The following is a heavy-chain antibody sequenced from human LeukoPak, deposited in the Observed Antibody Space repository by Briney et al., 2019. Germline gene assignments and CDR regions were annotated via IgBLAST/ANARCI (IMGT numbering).Heavy chain of an antibody. J-gene: IGHJ4*02. Sequence: GGSLRLSCAASGFTFSSYSMNWVRQAPGKGLEWISSISSSSRYIYYADSVKGRLTISRDNAKNSLYLQMNSLRAEDTAVYYCARDLTVGATVRYFDYWGQGTLVTVSS. CDR2: ISSSSRYI. CDR1: GFTFSSYS. CDR3: ARDLTVGATVRYFDY. D-gene: IGHD1-26*01. V-gene: IGHV3-21*01.